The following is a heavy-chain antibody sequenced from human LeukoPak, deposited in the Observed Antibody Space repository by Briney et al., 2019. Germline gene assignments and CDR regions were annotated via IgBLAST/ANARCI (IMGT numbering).Heavy chain of an antibody. CDR3: ARDFSDYYGSGYYFDY. CDR1: GYTFTSYY. V-gene: IGHV1-2*02. CDR2: INPNSGGT. D-gene: IGHD3-10*01. J-gene: IGHJ4*02. Sequence: GASVKVSCKASGYTFTSYYMHWVRQAPGQGLEWMGWINPNSGGTNYAQKFQGRVTMTRDTSISTAYMELSRLRSDDTAVYYCARDFSDYYGSGYYFDYWGQGTLVTVSS.